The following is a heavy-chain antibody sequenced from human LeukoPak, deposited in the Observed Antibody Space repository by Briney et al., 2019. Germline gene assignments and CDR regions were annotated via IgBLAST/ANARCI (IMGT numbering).Heavy chain of an antibody. D-gene: IGHD2-2*01. V-gene: IGHV4-30-4*01. CDR1: GGSISSGDYY. CDR3: ARGRVVVPAPPYWFDP. J-gene: IGHJ5*02. Sequence: SETLSLTCTVSGGSISSGDYYWSWIRQPPGKGLEWIGYIYYSGSTYYNPSLKSRVTISVDTSKNQFSLKLSSVTAADTAVYYCARGRVVVPAPPYWFDPWAREPWSPSPQ. CDR2: IYYSGST.